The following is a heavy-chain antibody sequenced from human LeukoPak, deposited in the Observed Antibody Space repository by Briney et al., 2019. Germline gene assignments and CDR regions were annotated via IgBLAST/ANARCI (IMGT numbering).Heavy chain of an antibody. Sequence: ASVKVSCKASGGTFSTDAISWVRQAPGQGLEWMGRIIPYLGMALYAQRFKGRVTITADKSPSTAYMELSSLTSEDTAVYFCARDLVCTMNCKDSWGQGTLVTVSS. CDR1: GGTFSTDA. D-gene: IGHD3/OR15-3a*01. CDR3: ARDLVCTMNCKDS. J-gene: IGHJ4*02. CDR2: IIPYLGMA. V-gene: IGHV1-69*04.